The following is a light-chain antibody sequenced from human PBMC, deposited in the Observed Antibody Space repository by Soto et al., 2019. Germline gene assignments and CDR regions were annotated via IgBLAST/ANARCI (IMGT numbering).Light chain of an antibody. CDR2: EGR. Sequence: QSVLTQPASVSGSPGQSITISCTGTSSDVGSYNLVSWYQQHPGKAPKLMIYEGRKRPSGVSNRFSGSKSGNTASLTISGLQAEDEADYYCCSYAGTYTLVFGGGTKLTVL. J-gene: IGLJ2*01. CDR3: CSYAGTYTLV. V-gene: IGLV2-23*01. CDR1: SSDVGSYNL.